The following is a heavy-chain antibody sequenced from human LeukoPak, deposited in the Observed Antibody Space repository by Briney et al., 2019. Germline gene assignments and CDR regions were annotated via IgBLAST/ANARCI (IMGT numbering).Heavy chain of an antibody. CDR1: GDSISSYY. CDR2: IYYSGSN. J-gene: IGHJ4*02. Sequence: SETLSLTCTVSGDSISSYYWSWIRQPPGKGLEWIGYIYYSGSNKYNPSLESRVTISRDTSKNQFSLKLSSVTAADTAVYYCARHERRGYFDSSGYYQLHYWGQGTLVTVSS. CDR3: ARHERRGYFDSSGYYQLHY. D-gene: IGHD3-22*01. V-gene: IGHV4-59*08.